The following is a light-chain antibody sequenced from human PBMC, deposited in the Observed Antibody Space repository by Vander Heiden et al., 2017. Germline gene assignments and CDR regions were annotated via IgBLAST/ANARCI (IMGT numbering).Light chain of an antibody. CDR3: GTWDTTLSIYV. Sequence: QSVLTQPPSVSAASAPTVTLSCSGSNSNIGNNSVSWYQQIPGTATKLLIYDNDKRPSGIPDRFSGSKSGTSATLDITGLQTGDEADYSCGTWDTTLSIYVFGTGTKVTVL. CDR1: NSNIGNNS. J-gene: IGLJ1*01. V-gene: IGLV1-51*01. CDR2: DND.